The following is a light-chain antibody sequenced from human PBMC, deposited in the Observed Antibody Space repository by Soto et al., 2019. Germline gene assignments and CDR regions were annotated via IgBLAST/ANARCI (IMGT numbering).Light chain of an antibody. V-gene: IGKV4-1*01. Sequence: DVVRTQSPYSLSLSPGEKASINWRSSQSLLSSYDNRNYLAWCQQKVGQPPTLLIRWASTRESGVPDRLSASGSATDFTLTINSLQAEDVAVYYCQTYYRVPLTFGGGTKVDIK. J-gene: IGKJ4*01. CDR3: QTYYRVPLT. CDR1: QSLLSSYDNRNY. CDR2: WAS.